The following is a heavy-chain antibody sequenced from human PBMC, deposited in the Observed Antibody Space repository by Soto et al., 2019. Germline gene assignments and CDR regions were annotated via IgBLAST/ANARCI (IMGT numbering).Heavy chain of an antibody. Sequence: ASVKVSCKASGYTFTSYGISWVRQAPGQGLEWMGWISAYSGNTNYAQKLQGRVTMTTDTSTSTAYMELRSLRSDDTAVYYCARDPPVLRYFDWLLDNWFDPWGQGTQVTVSS. D-gene: IGHD3-9*01. CDR3: ARDPPVLRYFDWLLDNWFDP. CDR1: GYTFTSYG. V-gene: IGHV1-18*01. CDR2: ISAYSGNT. J-gene: IGHJ5*02.